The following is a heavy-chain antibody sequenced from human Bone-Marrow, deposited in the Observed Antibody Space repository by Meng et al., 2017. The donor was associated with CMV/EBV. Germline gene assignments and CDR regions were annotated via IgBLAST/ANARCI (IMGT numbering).Heavy chain of an antibody. V-gene: IGHV1-2*02. Sequence: CKASGYTFPGYYIHWVRQAPGQSLEWMGCINPNTGVTNYAQKFQGRVTMTRDTSITTAYMELNRLRSDDTAMYYCARAPASDRFDFWGQGTLVTVSS. CDR1: GYTFPGYY. CDR3: ARAPASDRFDF. CDR2: INPNTGVT. D-gene: IGHD2-2*01. J-gene: IGHJ4*02.